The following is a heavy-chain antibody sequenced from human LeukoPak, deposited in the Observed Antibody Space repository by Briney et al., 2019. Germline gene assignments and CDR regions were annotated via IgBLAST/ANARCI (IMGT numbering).Heavy chain of an antibody. CDR1: GFTFRSYD. J-gene: IGHJ6*02. CDR3: AKALATRHMDV. Sequence: PGGSLRLSCAASGFTFRSYDMNWVRPAPGKGLEWVSYISSSGTTIYYADSVKGRFTISRDNAKNSLYLQMSSLRAEDTAVYYCAKALATRHMDVWGQGTTVTVSS. V-gene: IGHV3-48*03. CDR2: ISSSGTTI.